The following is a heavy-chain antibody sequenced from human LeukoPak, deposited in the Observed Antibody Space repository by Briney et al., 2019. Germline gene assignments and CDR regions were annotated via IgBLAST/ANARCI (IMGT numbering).Heavy chain of an antibody. CDR2: IITIFGTA. V-gene: IGHV1-69*05. D-gene: IGHD3-22*01. J-gene: IGHJ4*02. CDR1: GGTFSSYA. CDR3: AREDHETYYYDSSGYWWYY. Sequence: SVKVSCKASGGTFSSYAISWVRQAPGQGLEWMGRIITIFGTANYAQKFQGRVTITTDESTSTAYMELSSLRSEDTAVYYCAREDHETYYYDSSGYWWYYWGQGTLVTVS.